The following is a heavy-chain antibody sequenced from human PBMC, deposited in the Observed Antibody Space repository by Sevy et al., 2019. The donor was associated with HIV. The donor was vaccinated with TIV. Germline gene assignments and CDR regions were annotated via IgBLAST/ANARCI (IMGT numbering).Heavy chain of an antibody. D-gene: IGHD3-22*01. V-gene: IGHV3-23*01. J-gene: IGHJ4*02. CDR2: ISGSGGST. CDR1: EFTFSSYA. CDR3: AKRYYYDSSGYYLDY. Sequence: GGSLRLSCAASEFTFSSYAMSWVRQAPGKGLEWVSAISGSGGSTYYADSVKGRFTISRDNSKNTLYLQMNSLRAEDTAVYYCAKRYYYDSSGYYLDYWGQGTLVTVSS.